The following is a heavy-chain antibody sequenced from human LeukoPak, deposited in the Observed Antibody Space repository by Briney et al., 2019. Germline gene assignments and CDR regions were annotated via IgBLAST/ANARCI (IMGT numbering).Heavy chain of an antibody. Sequence: ASVKVSCKVSGYTLTELSMHWVRQAPGKGLEWVGGFDPEDGETIYAQKFQGRVTMTEDTYTDTAYMELSSLRSEDTAVYYCATCRVWDQNCSGGKVHYWGQGTLVAVSS. CDR1: GYTLTELS. V-gene: IGHV1-24*01. CDR3: ATCRVWDQNCSGGKVHY. D-gene: IGHD2-15*01. CDR2: FDPEDGET. J-gene: IGHJ4*02.